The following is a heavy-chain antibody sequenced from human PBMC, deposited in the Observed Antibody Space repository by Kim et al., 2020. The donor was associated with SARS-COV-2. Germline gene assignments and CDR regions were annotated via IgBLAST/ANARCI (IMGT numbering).Heavy chain of an antibody. J-gene: IGHJ3*02. CDR2: INHSGST. V-gene: IGHV4-34*01. CDR3: ARGPAVGRRFAFDI. CDR1: GGSFSGYY. Sequence: SETLSLTCAVYGGSFSGYYWSWIRQPPGKGLEWIGEINHSGSTNYNPSLKSRVTISVDTSKNQFSLKLSSVTAADTAVYYCARGPAVGRRFAFDIWGQGT.